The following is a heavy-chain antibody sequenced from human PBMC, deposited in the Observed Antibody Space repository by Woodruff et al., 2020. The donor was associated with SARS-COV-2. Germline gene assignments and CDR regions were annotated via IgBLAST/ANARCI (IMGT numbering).Heavy chain of an antibody. Sequence: AQKFQGRVTITADESTGTAYMEVSSLTFEDTAVYYCARQSSYHYFYMDVWGKGTTVTVS. CDR3: ARQSSYHYFYMDV. J-gene: IGHJ6*03. V-gene: IGHV1-69*01.